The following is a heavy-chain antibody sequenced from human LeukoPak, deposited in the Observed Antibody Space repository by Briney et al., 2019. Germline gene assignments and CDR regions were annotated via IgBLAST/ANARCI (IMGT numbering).Heavy chain of an antibody. CDR1: GFSFSSYE. V-gene: IGHV3-48*03. J-gene: IGHJ4*02. CDR3: ARDRPDRGYSYGRDFDD. Sequence: PGGSLRLSCAASGFSFSSYEMNWVRQAPGKGLQWISYISRGGDEIYYGDSVKGRFTVSRDNAKNSLYLQMNSLRAEDTAVYYCARDRPDRGYSYGRDFDDGGQGTLVTV. CDR2: ISRGGDEI. D-gene: IGHD5-18*01.